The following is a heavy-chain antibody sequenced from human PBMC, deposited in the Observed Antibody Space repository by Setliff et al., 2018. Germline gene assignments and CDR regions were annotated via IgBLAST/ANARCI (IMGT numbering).Heavy chain of an antibody. J-gene: IGHJ6*03. Sequence: PSETLSLTCTVSGGSISSSSYYWGWIRQPPGKGLEWIGSIYYSGSTYYNPSLKSRVTISVDTSKNQFSPNLSSVTAADTAVYYCARLGGSSTSGGFYYFYYYMDVWGKGTTVTVSS. CDR2: IYYSGST. D-gene: IGHD2-2*01. CDR3: ARLGGSSTSGGFYYFYYYMDV. V-gene: IGHV4-39*01. CDR1: GGSISSSSYY.